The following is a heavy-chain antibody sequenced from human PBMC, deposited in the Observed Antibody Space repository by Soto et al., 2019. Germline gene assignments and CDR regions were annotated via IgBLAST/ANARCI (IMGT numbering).Heavy chain of an antibody. CDR1: GFTISSNA. D-gene: IGHD1-1*01. Sequence: PGGSLRLSRAASGFTISSNAMYWVRQAPGKGLEWVSAISERGDTTHYADSVKGRFTISRDTSKNTLYLQLNTLRADDTAVYYCAKDKPGTTSFDYWGQGTLVTVSS. J-gene: IGHJ4*02. CDR2: ISERGDTT. CDR3: AKDKPGTTSFDY. V-gene: IGHV3-23*01.